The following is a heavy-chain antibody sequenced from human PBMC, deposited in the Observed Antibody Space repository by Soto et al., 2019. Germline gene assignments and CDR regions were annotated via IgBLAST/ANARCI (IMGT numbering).Heavy chain of an antibody. D-gene: IGHD5-12*01. Sequence: GGSLRLSCAASGFTFSSYWMSWVRQAPGKGLEWVANIKQDGSEKYYVDSVKGRFTISRDNAKNSLYLQMNSLRAEDTAVYYCARLGLATITFMNYWGQGTLVTVSS. CDR2: IKQDGSEK. J-gene: IGHJ4*02. V-gene: IGHV3-7*01. CDR3: ARLGLATITFMNY. CDR1: GFTFSSYW.